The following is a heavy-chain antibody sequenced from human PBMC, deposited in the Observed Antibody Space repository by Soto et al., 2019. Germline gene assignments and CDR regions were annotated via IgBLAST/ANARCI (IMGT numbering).Heavy chain of an antibody. Sequence: GGSLRLSCAASGFTFSSYGMHWVRQAPGKGLEWVAVISYDGSNKYYADSVKGRFTISRDNSKNTLYLQMNSLRAEDTAVYYCAKDRGSSGWYRTDYWGQGTLVTVSS. D-gene: IGHD6-19*01. CDR3: AKDRGSSGWYRTDY. V-gene: IGHV3-30*18. CDR1: GFTFSSYG. J-gene: IGHJ4*02. CDR2: ISYDGSNK.